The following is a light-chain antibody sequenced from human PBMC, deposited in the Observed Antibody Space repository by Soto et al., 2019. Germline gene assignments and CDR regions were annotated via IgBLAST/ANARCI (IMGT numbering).Light chain of an antibody. CDR3: QVWDSGSDHYV. CDR1: NIEGKS. J-gene: IGLJ1*01. V-gene: IGLV3-21*02. Sequence: SYELTQPPSVSVAPAQTATITCEGSNIEGKSVHWYQQKPGQAPVLVVYDDSDRPSGIPERFTGSNSGNTATLTISRLEGGDEADYYCQVWDSGSDHYVVGSGTKVTGL. CDR2: DDS.